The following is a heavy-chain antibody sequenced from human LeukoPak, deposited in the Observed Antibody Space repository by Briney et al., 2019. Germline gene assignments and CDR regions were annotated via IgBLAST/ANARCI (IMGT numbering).Heavy chain of an antibody. CDR2: IYTSGST. J-gene: IGHJ1*01. V-gene: IGHV4-61*02. CDR1: GGSISSGSYY. Sequence: SETLSLTCTVSGGSISSGSYYWSWIRQPAGKGLEWIGRIYTSGSTNYNPSLKSRVTISVDTSKNQFSLNLTSVTAADTAVYYCARGLVGSESHGYCLQHWGQGTLVTVSS. D-gene: IGHD2-2*03. CDR3: ARGLVGSESHGYCLQH.